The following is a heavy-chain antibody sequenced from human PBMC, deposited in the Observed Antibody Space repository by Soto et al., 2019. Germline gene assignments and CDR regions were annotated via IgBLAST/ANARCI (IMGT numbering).Heavy chain of an antibody. J-gene: IGHJ4*02. CDR1: GDSVSGNSAA. CDR2: TYYRSRWYN. D-gene: IGHD6-19*01. V-gene: IGHV6-1*01. Sequence: SQTLSLTCAISGDSVSGNSAAWDWIRQSPSRGLEWLGRTYYRSRWYNDYAVSVKSRITVTPDTSKNQSSLHLNSVTPEDTAVYYCAREFPHYVSSDSYLDYWGQGALVTVSS. CDR3: AREFPHYVSSDSYLDY.